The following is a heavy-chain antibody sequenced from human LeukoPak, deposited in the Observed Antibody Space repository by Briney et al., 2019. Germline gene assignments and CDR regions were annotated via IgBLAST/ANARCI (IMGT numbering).Heavy chain of an antibody. V-gene: IGHV1-18*01. CDR1: GGTFSSYA. CDR2: ISAYNGNT. J-gene: IGHJ4*02. D-gene: IGHD4-17*01. Sequence: ASVTVSCTASGGTFSSYAISWVRQAPGQGLEWMGWISAYNGNTNYAQKLQGRVTMTTDTSTSTAYMELRSLRSDDTAVYYCAREYGDFDYWGQGTLVTVSS. CDR3: AREYGDFDY.